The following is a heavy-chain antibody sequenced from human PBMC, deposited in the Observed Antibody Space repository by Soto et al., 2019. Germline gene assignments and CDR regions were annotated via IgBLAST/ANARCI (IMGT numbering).Heavy chain of an antibody. V-gene: IGHV3-30*18. CDR2: ISYDGSNK. J-gene: IGHJ6*02. D-gene: IGHD6-13*01. CDR1: GFTFSSYG. CDR3: AKESLYSSSWYRFYYYGMDV. Sequence: QVQLVESGGGVVQPGRPLRLSCAASGFTFSSYGMHWVRQAPGKGLEWVAVISYDGSNKYYADSVKGRFTISRDNSKNTLYLQMNSLRAEDTAVYYCAKESLYSSSWYRFYYYGMDVWGQGTTVTVSS.